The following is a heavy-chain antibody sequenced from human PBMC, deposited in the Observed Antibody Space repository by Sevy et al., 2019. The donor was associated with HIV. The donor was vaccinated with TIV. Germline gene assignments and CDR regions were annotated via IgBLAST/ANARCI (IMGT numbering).Heavy chain of an antibody. D-gene: IGHD6-19*01. Sequence: SETLSLTCAVSGYSISSDYYWGWIRQPPGKGLEWIGSIYHSGYSYYNPSLKSRVTISVDTSKNQFSLKLSSVTAVDTAVYYCARAIGTQVAGLYYFDYWGQGTLVTVSS. CDR1: GYSISSDYY. CDR3: ARAIGTQVAGLYYFDY. J-gene: IGHJ4*02. V-gene: IGHV4-38-2*01. CDR2: IYHSGYS.